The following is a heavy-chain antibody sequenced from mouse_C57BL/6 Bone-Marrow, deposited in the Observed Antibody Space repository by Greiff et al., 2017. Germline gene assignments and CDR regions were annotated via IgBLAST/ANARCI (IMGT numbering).Heavy chain of an antibody. CDR1: GYTFTNYW. J-gene: IGHJ1*03. D-gene: IGHD1-1*01. V-gene: IGHV1-63*01. CDR2: IYPGGGYT. CDR3: ARRGGSSFDWYFDV. Sequence: VKVVESGAELVRPGTSVKMPCKASGYTFTNYWIGWAKQRPGHGLEWIGDIYPGGGYTNYNEKFKGKATLTADKSSSTAYMQFSSLTSEDAAIYYCARRGGSSFDWYFDVWGTGTTVTVSS.